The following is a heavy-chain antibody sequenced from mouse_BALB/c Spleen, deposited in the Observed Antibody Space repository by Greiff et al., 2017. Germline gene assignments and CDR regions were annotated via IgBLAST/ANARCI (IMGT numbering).Heavy chain of an antibody. Sequence: VQLQESGAELVKPGASVKLSCKASGYTFTSYYMYWVKQRPGQGLEWIGEINPSNGGTNFNEKFKSKATLTVDKSSSTAYMQLSSLTSEDSAVYYCTRSITGTRDWYFDVWGAGTTVTVSS. V-gene: IGHV1S81*02. J-gene: IGHJ1*01. D-gene: IGHD4-1*01. CDR3: TRSITGTRDWYFDV. CDR1: GYTFTSYY. CDR2: INPSNGGT.